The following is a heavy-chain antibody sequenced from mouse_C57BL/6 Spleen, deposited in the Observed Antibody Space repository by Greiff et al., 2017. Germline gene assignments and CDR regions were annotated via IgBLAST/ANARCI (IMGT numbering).Heavy chain of an antibody. CDR2: ISSGSSTI. V-gene: IGHV5-17*01. J-gene: IGHJ1*03. CDR1: GFTFSDYG. Sequence: DVKLVESGGGLVKPGGSLKLSCAASGFTFSDYGMHWVRQAPEKGLEWVAYISSGSSTIYYADTVKGRFTISRDNAKNTLFLQRTSLGSEDTAMYYCARNYGSSYSWYFDVWGTGTTVTVSS. D-gene: IGHD1-1*01. CDR3: ARNYGSSYSWYFDV.